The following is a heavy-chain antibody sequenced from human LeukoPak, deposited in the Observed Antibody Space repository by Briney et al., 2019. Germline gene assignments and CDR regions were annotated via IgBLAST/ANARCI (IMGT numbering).Heavy chain of an antibody. V-gene: IGHV3-21*01. J-gene: IGHJ4*02. Sequence: GSLRLSCAASGFTFSSYSMNWVRQAPGKGLEWVSSISSSSSYIYYADSVKGRFTISRDNAKNSLYLQMNSLRAEDTAVYYCAREVTYYYDSSGYSSWGYWGQGTLVTVSS. CDR3: AREVTYYYDSSGYSSWGY. CDR1: GFTFSSYS. D-gene: IGHD3-22*01. CDR2: ISSSSSYI.